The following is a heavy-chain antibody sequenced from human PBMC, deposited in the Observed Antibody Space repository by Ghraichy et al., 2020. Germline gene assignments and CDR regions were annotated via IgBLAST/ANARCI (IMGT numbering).Heavy chain of an antibody. D-gene: IGHD2-2*01. J-gene: IGHJ4*02. V-gene: IGHV3-64*01. CDR1: GFTFSTYS. CDR3: ARRYCSSTSCCFDY. CDR2: INSNGGST. Sequence: LSLTCAASGFTFSTYSMHWVRQAPGKGLEYVSAINSNGGSTYYANSVKGRFTISRDNSKNTLYLQMGSLRGDDMAVYYCARRYCSSTSCCFDYWGQGTLVTVAS.